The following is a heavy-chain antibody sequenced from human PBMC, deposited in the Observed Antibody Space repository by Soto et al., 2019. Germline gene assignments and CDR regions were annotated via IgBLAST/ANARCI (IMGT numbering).Heavy chain of an antibody. CDR2: INHSGST. V-gene: IGHV4-34*01. J-gene: IGHJ4*02. CDR1: GGSFSGYY. D-gene: IGHD3-9*01. Sequence: SETLALTCAVYGGSFSGYYWSWIRQPPGKGLEWIGEINHSGSTNYNPSLKSRVTISVDTSKNQFSLKLSSVTAADTAVYYCARGRYDILTGYYMVPFMGSHELDYWGQGTLVNVSS. CDR3: ARGRYDILTGYYMVPFMGSHELDY.